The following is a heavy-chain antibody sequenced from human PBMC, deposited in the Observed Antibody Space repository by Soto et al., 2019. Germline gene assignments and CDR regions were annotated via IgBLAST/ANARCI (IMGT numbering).Heavy chain of an antibody. V-gene: IGHV3-20*04. D-gene: IGHD2-15*01. Sequence: GGSLRLSCAASGFTFDDYGMSWVRQAPGKGLEWVSGINWNGGSTGYADSVKGRFTISRDNAKNSLYLQMNSLRAEDTALYYCARDPGYCSGGSCYPYYYYGMDVWGQGTTVTVSS. CDR2: INWNGGST. CDR1: GFTFDDYG. J-gene: IGHJ6*02. CDR3: ARDPGYCSGGSCYPYYYYGMDV.